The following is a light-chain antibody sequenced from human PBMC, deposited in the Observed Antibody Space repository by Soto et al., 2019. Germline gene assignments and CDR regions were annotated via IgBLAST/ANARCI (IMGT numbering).Light chain of an antibody. CDR2: WAS. CDR1: QSVLYSSTNRNY. Sequence: DIVMTQSPDSLAVSLGERATINCKSSQSVLYSSTNRNYLAWYQQKAGQPPKLLIYWASTRESGVPDRFSGSGSATDFTLTISSLQAEDVAVYYCQQYYSTLYTFGQGTKLEIK. J-gene: IGKJ2*01. CDR3: QQYYSTLYT. V-gene: IGKV4-1*01.